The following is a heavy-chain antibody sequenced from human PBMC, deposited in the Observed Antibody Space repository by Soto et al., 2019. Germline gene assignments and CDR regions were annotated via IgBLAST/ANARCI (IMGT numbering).Heavy chain of an antibody. CDR2: MNPNSDT. V-gene: IGHV1-8*01. CDR1: GYTSTNLD. CDR3: ARFEDSIGFTS. Sequence: GASVKVSCKASGYTSTNLDINWVRQATGQGLEWMGWMNPNSDTGCAQKFQGRITMTRDTSASTVYLELSSLKSEDTAVYYCARFEDSIGFTSWGQGTPVTVSS. J-gene: IGHJ5*02. D-gene: IGHD2-15*01.